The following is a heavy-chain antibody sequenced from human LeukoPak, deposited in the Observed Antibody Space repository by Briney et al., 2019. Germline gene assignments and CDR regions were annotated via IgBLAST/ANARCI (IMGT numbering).Heavy chain of an antibody. CDR2: INPNSGGT. V-gene: IGHV1-2*02. CDR1: GYTFTGYY. CDR3: AREFVAVAGTRYFQH. Sequence: GASVNVSCKASGYTFTGYYMHWVRQAPGQGREWMGWINPNSGGTNYAQKFQGRVTMTRKTSIPTAYMELRRLTSAATAVYSCAREFVAVAGTRYFQHWGQGTLVTVSS. D-gene: IGHD6-19*01. J-gene: IGHJ1*01.